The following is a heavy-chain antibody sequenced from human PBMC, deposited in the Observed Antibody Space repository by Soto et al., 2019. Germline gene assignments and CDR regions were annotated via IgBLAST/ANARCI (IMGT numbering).Heavy chain of an antibody. CDR1: GGSISNYY. D-gene: IGHD3-3*01. J-gene: IGHJ4*02. Sequence: QVQLQESGPGLVKPSETLSLTCTVSGGSISNYYWSWIRQPPGKGLEWSGYIHYSGNTNYNPSLTSRVTISADTSKNQFSLKLSSVTAADTAVYYCARGHYDFWSGYFATIDYWGQGTLVTVSS. CDR3: ARGHYDFWSGYFATIDY. CDR2: IHYSGNT. V-gene: IGHV4-59*08.